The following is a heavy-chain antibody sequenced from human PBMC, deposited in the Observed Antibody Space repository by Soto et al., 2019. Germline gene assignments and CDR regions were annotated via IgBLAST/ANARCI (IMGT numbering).Heavy chain of an antibody. CDR1: GFSLSTSGMC. V-gene: IGHV2-70*01. CDR3: ARIPYSSYRRYYYYGMHV. J-gene: IGHJ6*02. CDR2: IDWDDDK. Sequence: SGPTLVNPTQTLTLTCTFSGFSLSTSGMCVSWIRQPPGKALEWLALIDWDDDKYYSTSLKTRLTISKDTSKNQVVLTMTNMDPVDTATYYCARIPYSSYRRYYYYGMHVWGQGTTVPVSS. D-gene: IGHD4-4*01.